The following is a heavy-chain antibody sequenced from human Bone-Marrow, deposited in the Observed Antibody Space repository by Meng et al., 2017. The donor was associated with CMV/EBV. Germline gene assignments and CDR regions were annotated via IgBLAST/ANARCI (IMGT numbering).Heavy chain of an antibody. V-gene: IGHV3-74*01. Sequence: GGSLRLSCAASGFTFSDYYMSWIRQAPGKGLVWVSRINNDGSSTSYADSVKGRFTISRDNAKNSLYLQMNSLRADDTAVYYCARDARSSGYEETRLDTWGQGTLVTVSS. D-gene: IGHD3-22*01. CDR1: GFTFSDYY. CDR3: ARDARSSGYEETRLDT. J-gene: IGHJ5*02. CDR2: INNDGSST.